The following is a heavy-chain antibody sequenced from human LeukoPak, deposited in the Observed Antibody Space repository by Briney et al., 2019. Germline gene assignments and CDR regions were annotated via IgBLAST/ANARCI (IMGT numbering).Heavy chain of an antibody. CDR3: ARDRKVVPAATVDY. V-gene: IGHV1-24*01. J-gene: IGHJ4*02. D-gene: IGHD2-2*01. CDR2: FDPEDGET. CDR1: GYTLTELS. Sequence: ASVKVSCKVSGYTLTELSMHWVRQAPGKGLEWMGIFDPEDGETVYAQKFQGRVTMTEDTSTDTAYMELSSLRAEDTAVYYCARDRKVVPAATVDYWGQGTLVTVSS.